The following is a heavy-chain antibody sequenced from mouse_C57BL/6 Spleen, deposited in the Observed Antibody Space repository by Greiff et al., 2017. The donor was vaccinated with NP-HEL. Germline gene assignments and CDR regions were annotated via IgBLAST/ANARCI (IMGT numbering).Heavy chain of an antibody. D-gene: IGHD1-1*01. CDR1: GFNIKDYY. CDR2: IDPEDGDT. CDR3: TPDYYGSSYVFAY. Sequence: VQLQQSGAELVRPGASVKLSCTASGFNIKDYYMHWVKQRPEQGLEWIGRIDPEDGDTEYAPKFQGKATMTADTSSNTAYLQLSSLTSEDTAVYYCTPDYYGSSYVFAYWGQGTLVTVSA. J-gene: IGHJ3*01. V-gene: IGHV14-1*01.